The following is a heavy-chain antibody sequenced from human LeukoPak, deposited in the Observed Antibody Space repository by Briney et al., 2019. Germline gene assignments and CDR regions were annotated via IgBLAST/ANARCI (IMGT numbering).Heavy chain of an antibody. D-gene: IGHD5-12*01. CDR2: ISGSGGST. Sequence: GGSLRLSCAASGFTFSSYAMSWVRQAPGKGLEWVSAISGSGGSTYYADSVKGRFTISRDNSKNTLYLQMNSLRAEDTAVYYCANPPSSATISDYWGQGTLVTVSS. CDR3: ANPPSSATISDY. J-gene: IGHJ4*02. CDR1: GFTFSSYA. V-gene: IGHV3-23*01.